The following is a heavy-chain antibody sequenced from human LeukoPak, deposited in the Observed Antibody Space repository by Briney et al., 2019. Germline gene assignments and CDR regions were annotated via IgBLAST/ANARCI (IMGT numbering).Heavy chain of an antibody. CDR2: LYHSGST. V-gene: IGHV4-39*01. CDR1: GGSISTPGYY. J-gene: IGHJ4*02. D-gene: IGHD2-21*02. Sequence: SETLSLTCTVSGGSISTPGYYWGWLRQPPGQGLEWIGSLYHSGSTYYKPSLKSRATISVDNSKNQYSQKLRSVTAADTAVYYCESRALATVTDPSFDYWGQGTLVTVSS. CDR3: ESRALATVTDPSFDY.